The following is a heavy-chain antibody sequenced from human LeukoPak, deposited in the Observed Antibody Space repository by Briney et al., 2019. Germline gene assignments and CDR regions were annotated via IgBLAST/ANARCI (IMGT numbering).Heavy chain of an antibody. CDR3: AKYRTGPPYGLDV. CDR2: ISGSGGST. Sequence: GGSLRLSCAASGFTFSSYEMNWVRQAPGKGLEWVSGISGSGGSTWYADSVKGRFTISRDNSKNTLYLQMNRLRAEDTATYYCAKYRTGPPYGLDVWGQGTTVTVSS. J-gene: IGHJ6*02. D-gene: IGHD1-26*01. V-gene: IGHV3-23*01. CDR1: GFTFSSYE.